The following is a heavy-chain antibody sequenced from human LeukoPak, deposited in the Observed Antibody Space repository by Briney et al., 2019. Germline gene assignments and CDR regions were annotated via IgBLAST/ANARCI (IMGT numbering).Heavy chain of an antibody. J-gene: IGHJ5*02. CDR1: GFTFSDFY. CDR3: ARESSEWEQTNPNWFDP. D-gene: IGHD1-26*01. Sequence: GGSLRLSCAASGFTFSDFYMTWIRQAPGKGLELLSYISGSAHDVNYIDSVRGRFTISRDNAKNSLYLQMNSLRAEDTAVYYCARESSEWEQTNPNWFDPWGQGTLVTVSS. CDR2: ISGSAHDV. V-gene: IGHV3-11*04.